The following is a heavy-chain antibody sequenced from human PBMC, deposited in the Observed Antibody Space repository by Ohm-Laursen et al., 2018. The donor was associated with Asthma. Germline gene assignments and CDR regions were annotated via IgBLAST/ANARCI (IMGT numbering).Heavy chain of an antibody. J-gene: IGHJ5*02. CDR1: GYTFTSYD. CDR3: ARGSLYDILTGHQGWFDP. V-gene: IGHV1-8*01. CDR2: MNPNSGNT. Sequence: GASVKVSCKASGYTFTSYDINWVRQATGQGLEWMGWMNPNSGNTGYAQKFQGRVTITADESTSTAYMELSSLRSEDTAVYYCARGSLYDILTGHQGWFDPWGQGTLVTVSS. D-gene: IGHD3-9*01.